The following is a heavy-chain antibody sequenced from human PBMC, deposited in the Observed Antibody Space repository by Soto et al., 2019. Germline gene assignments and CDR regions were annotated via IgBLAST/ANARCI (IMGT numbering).Heavy chain of an antibody. V-gene: IGHV3-30*18. D-gene: IGHD1-1*01. J-gene: IGHJ4*02. CDR3: AKTANWNGIDY. CDR2: ISYDGSNK. Sequence: PWGSLRLSCAASGFTFSSYGMHWVRQAPGKGLEWVAVISYDGSNKYYADSVKGRFTISRDNSKNTLYLQMNSLRAEDTAVYYCAKTANWNGIDYWGQGTLVTVSS. CDR1: GFTFSSYG.